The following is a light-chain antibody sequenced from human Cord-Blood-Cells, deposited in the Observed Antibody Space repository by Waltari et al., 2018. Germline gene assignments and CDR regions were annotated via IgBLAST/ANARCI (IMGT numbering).Light chain of an antibody. CDR1: QSISSY. CDR3: QQSYSTPIT. J-gene: IGKJ5*01. V-gene: IGKV1-39*01. CDR2: AAS. Sequence: IQMTQSTSSLSASVGDRVPITCRASQSISSYLNWYQQKPGKAPKLLICAASSLQSWVPSRFSGSGSGTDFTLTISSLQPEEFATYYCQQSYSTPITFGQGTRLEIK.